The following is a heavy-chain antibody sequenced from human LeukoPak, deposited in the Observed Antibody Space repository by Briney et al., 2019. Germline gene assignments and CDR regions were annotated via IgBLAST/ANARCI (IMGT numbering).Heavy chain of an antibody. V-gene: IGHV4-34*01. CDR3: ARGFCSGGTCYSPPLDY. D-gene: IGHD2-15*01. CDR2: INHSGST. J-gene: IGHJ4*02. Sequence: SETLSLTCAVYGGSFSGYYWSWIRQPPGKGLEWIGEINHSGSTNYNPSLKSRVTISVDTSKNQFSLKLSSVTAADTAVYYCARGFCSGGTCYSPPLDYWGQGTLVTVSS. CDR1: GGSFSGYY.